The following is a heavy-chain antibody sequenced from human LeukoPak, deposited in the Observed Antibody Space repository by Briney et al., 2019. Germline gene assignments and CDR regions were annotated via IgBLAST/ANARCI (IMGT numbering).Heavy chain of an antibody. V-gene: IGHV3-23*01. J-gene: IGHJ4*02. D-gene: IGHD6-13*01. CDR2: ISGSGGST. CDR1: GFTFSSYG. CDR3: AKDPIAAAVPGY. Sequence: GGTLRLSCAASGFTFSSYGMSWVRQAPGKGLEWVSAISGSGGSTYYADSVKGRFTISRDNSKNTLYLQMNSLRAEDTAVYYCAKDPIAAAVPGYWGQGTLVTVSS.